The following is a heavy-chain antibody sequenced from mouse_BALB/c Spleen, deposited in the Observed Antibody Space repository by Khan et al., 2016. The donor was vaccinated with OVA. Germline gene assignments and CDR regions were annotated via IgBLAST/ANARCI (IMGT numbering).Heavy chain of an antibody. Sequence: EVQLQESGPGLVKPSQSLSLTCTVTGYSITSGYAWNWIRQFPGNKLEWMGYISSSGSTNYNPALKSRISITRDTSKNQFFLQLNSVTTEDTAPYYCARDGSRYNYAMDYWGQGTSVTVSS. CDR3: ARDGSRYNYAMDY. J-gene: IGHJ4*01. CDR1: GYSITSGYA. CDR2: ISSSGST. D-gene: IGHD2-3*01. V-gene: IGHV3-2*02.